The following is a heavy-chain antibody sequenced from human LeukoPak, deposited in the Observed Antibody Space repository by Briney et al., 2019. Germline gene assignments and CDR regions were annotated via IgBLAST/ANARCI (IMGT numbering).Heavy chain of an antibody. V-gene: IGHV3-23*01. CDR2: ISGSGGST. CDR1: GFTFSSYA. D-gene: IGHD3-10*01. J-gene: IGHJ6*04. Sequence: GGSLRLSCAASGFTFSSYAMSWVRQAPGKGLEWVSAISGSGGSTYYADSVKGRFTISRDNSKTTLYLQMNSLRAEDTAVYYCARSYGSGTPGKYGMDVWGKGTTVTVSS. CDR3: ARSYGSGTPGKYGMDV.